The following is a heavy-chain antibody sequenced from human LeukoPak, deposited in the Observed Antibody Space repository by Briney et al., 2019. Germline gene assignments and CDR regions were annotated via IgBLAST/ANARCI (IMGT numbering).Heavy chain of an antibody. CDR2: FDPEDGET. V-gene: IGHV1-24*01. Sequence: ASVKVSCKVSGCTLTELSMHWVRQAPGKGLEWMGGFDPEDGETIYAQKFQGRVTMTEDTSTDTAYMELSSLRSEDAAVYYCLHYDSSGYYFVYWGQGTLVTVSS. J-gene: IGHJ4*02. CDR1: GCTLTELS. CDR3: LHYDSSGYYFVY. D-gene: IGHD3-22*01.